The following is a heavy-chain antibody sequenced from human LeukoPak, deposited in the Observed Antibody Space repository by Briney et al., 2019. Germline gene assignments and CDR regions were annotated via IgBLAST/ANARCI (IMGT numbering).Heavy chain of an antibody. Sequence: PGGSLRLSCAASGFTFNSYGMRWVRQAPGKGLEWVAVIWYDGSNKYYADSVKGRFTISRDNSKNTLYLQMNSLRAEDTAVYYCARELAAAGHHYGMDVWGQGTTVTVSS. CDR2: IWYDGSNK. V-gene: IGHV3-33*01. CDR1: GFTFNSYG. J-gene: IGHJ6*02. D-gene: IGHD6-13*01. CDR3: ARELAAAGHHYGMDV.